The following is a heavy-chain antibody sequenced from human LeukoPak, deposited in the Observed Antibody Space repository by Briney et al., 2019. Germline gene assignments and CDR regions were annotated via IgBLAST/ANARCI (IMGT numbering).Heavy chain of an antibody. D-gene: IGHD3-10*01. CDR2: TSYDGNNK. CDR1: GFTFSRNV. V-gene: IGHV3-30*01. Sequence: PRGSLRLSCAASGFTFSRNVMHWVRQAPGKGLEWVALTSYDGNNKFYADSVKGRFTISRDNSRNTLYLQMNSLRGEDAAVYSCARGGIPTGPYYYFYYMDVWGKGTAVTVSS. J-gene: IGHJ6*03. CDR3: ARGGIPTGPYYYFYYMDV.